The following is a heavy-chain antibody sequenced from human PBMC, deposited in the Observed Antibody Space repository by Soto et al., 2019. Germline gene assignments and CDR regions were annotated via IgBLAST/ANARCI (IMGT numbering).Heavy chain of an antibody. J-gene: IGHJ4*02. CDR3: ARAPPGIAASGGGG. CDR1: GFTVSNNY. D-gene: IGHD6-13*01. V-gene: IGHV3-53*01. CDR2: IYSGGST. Sequence: EVQLVESGGGLIQPGGSLRLSCAASGFTVSNNYMRWVRQAPGKGLEWVSLIYSGGSTHYADSVKGRFTISRDNSKNTLYLQMNSLRVEDPAVYYCARAPPGIAASGGGGWGQGTLVTVTS.